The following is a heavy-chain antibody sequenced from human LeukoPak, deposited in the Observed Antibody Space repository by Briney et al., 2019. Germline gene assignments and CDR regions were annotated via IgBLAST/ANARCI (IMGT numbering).Heavy chain of an antibody. V-gene: IGHV4-39*01. J-gene: IGHJ6*03. CDR2: IYYSGST. Sequence: SETLSLTCTVSGGSISSSNYYWGWIRQPPGKGLEWIGSIYYSGSTYYNPSLKSRLTISVDTSKNQFSLKLSSVTAADTAVYYCARSSTVTTSYYYMDVWGKGTTVTVSS. CDR3: ARSSTVTTSYYYMDV. CDR1: GGSISSSNYY. D-gene: IGHD4-11*01.